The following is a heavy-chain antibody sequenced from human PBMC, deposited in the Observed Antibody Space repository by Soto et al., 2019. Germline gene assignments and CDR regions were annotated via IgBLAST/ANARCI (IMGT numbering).Heavy chain of an antibody. CDR1: GFTFSDYY. CDR2: ISGSTGNR. Sequence: PGGSLRLSCAGSGFTFSDYYMTWIRQAPGKGLEWVSYISGSTGNRYYSDSVKGRFTISRDNTKDSLYLQMNRLRAEDTAVYYFEREPGSDDFEIWGQGTMVTVSS. CDR3: EREPGSDDFEI. J-gene: IGHJ3*02. V-gene: IGHV3-11*05.